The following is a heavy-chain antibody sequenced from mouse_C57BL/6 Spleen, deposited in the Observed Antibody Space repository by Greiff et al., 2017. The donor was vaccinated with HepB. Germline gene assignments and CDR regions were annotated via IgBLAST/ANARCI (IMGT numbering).Heavy chain of an antibody. J-gene: IGHJ1*03. CDR1: GFNFSNYW. CDR3: TVGYGSSYRYFDV. Sequence: EVQLVESGGGLVQPGGSMKLSCVASGFNFSNYWMNWVRQSPEKGLEWVAQIRLKSDNYATHYAESVKGRFTISRDDSKSSVYLQMNNLRAEDTGIYYCTVGYGSSYRYFDVWGTGTTVTVSS. D-gene: IGHD1-1*01. CDR2: IRLKSDNYAT. V-gene: IGHV6-3*01.